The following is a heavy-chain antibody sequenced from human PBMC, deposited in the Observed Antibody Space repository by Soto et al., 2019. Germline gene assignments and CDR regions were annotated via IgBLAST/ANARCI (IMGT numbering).Heavy chain of an antibody. Sequence: QVQLVESGGGVVQPGRSLRLSCAASGFTFSSYGMHWVRQAPGKGLEWVAVIWYDGSNKYYADSVKGRFTISRDNSKNTLYLQMNSLRAEDTAVYYCAREEGIQLWDHYYYYGMDVWGQGTTVTVSS. CDR3: AREEGIQLWDHYYYYGMDV. J-gene: IGHJ6*02. V-gene: IGHV3-33*01. CDR2: IWYDGSNK. CDR1: GFTFSSYG. D-gene: IGHD5-18*01.